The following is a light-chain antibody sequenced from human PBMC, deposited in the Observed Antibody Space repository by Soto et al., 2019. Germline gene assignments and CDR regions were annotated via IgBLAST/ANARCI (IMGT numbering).Light chain of an antibody. CDR2: GAS. CDR3: QQYGSSPLT. Sequence: EIGLTQSPGALSLSPGERATLSCRAGQSVSSSYLAWYQQKPGQAPRLLIYGASSRATGIPDRFSGSGSGTDFTLTISRLEPEDFAVYYCQQYGSSPLTFGQGTKVDIK. J-gene: IGKJ1*01. CDR1: QSVSSSY. V-gene: IGKV3-20*01.